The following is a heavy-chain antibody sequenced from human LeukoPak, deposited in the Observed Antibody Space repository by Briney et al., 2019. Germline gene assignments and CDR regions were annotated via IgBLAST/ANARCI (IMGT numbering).Heavy chain of an antibody. CDR1: GSTFSSYS. CDR3: AGGYGDYYNDAFDI. CDR2: ISSSSSTI. J-gene: IGHJ3*02. D-gene: IGHD4-17*01. Sequence: GGSLRLSCAASGSTFSSYSMNWVRQAPGKGLEWVSYISSSSSTIYYADSVKGRFTISRDNAKNSLYLQMNSLRDEDTAVYYCAGGYGDYYNDAFDIWGQGTMVTVSS. V-gene: IGHV3-48*02.